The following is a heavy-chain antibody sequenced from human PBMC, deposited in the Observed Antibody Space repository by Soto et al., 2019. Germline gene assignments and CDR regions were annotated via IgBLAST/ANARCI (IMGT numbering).Heavy chain of an antibody. Sequence: EVQLVESGGGLVQPGGSLRLSCASSGFTFSSYSMNWVRQAPGKGLEWISYITTTGSSIYYADSVKGRFTVSRDNAQNALYLQMNRLTDEDTAVYYCTRALSGRYSPYYWGQGTLVTVSS. V-gene: IGHV3-48*02. D-gene: IGHD1-26*01. CDR3: TRALSGRYSPYY. CDR2: ITTTGSSI. J-gene: IGHJ4*02. CDR1: GFTFSSYS.